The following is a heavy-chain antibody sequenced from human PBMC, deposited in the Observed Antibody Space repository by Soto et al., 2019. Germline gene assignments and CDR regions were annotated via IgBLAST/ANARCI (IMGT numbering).Heavy chain of an antibody. J-gene: IGHJ4*02. D-gene: IGHD4-17*01. CDR2: INAGNGNT. CDR3: ARDFSPVPDYGDYGY. Sequence: VASVKVSCKASGYTFTSYAMHWVRQAPGQRLEWMGWINAGNGNTKYSQKFQGRVTITRDTSASTAYMELSSLRSEDTAVYYCARDFSPVPDYGDYGYWGQGTRVTVSS. V-gene: IGHV1-3*01. CDR1: GYTFTSYA.